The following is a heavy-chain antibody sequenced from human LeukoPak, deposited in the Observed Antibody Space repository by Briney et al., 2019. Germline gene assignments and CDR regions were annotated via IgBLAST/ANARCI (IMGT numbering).Heavy chain of an antibody. J-gene: IGHJ6*03. Sequence: SVKVSCKASGGTFSSYAISRVRQAPGQGLEWMGGFIPIFGAATYAQKFQGRVTITTDESTSTAYMELSSLRSEDTAVYYCARSKLESQPSDALGYYYYYYMDVWGKGTTVTVSS. CDR2: FIPIFGAA. CDR1: GGTFSSYA. V-gene: IGHV1-69*05. CDR3: ARSKLESQPSDALGYYYYYYMDV. D-gene: IGHD2-2*01.